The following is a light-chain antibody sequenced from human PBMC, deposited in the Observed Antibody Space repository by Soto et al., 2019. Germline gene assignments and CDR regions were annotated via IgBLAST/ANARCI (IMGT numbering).Light chain of an antibody. CDR2: DVS. CDR1: SSDVGYFNY. CDR3: NSYTSSAYVL. Sequence: QSALTQPASVSGSPGQSITISCSGTSSDVGYFNYVSWYQQHPGKAPKLIIYDVSNRPSGVSNRFSGSKSGNTASLTISGLQAEDDADYYCNSYTSSAYVLFGGGTQLTVL. J-gene: IGLJ2*01. V-gene: IGLV2-14*01.